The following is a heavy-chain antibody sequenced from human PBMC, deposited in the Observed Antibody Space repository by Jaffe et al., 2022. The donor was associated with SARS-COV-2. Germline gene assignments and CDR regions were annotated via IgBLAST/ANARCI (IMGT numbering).Heavy chain of an antibody. D-gene: IGHD3-22*01. V-gene: IGHV3-30-3*01. CDR2: ISYDGSNK. CDR3: ARAYYDSSGYYLGAFDI. J-gene: IGHJ3*02. Sequence: QVQLVESGGGVVQPGRSLRLSCAASGFTFSSYAMHWVRQAPGKGLEWVAVISYDGSNKYYADSVKGRFTISRDNSKNTLYLQMNSLRAEDTAVYYCARAYYDSSGYYLGAFDIWGQGTMVTVSS. CDR1: GFTFSSYA.